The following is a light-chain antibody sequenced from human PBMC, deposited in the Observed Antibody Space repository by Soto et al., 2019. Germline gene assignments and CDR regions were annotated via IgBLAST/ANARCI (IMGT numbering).Light chain of an antibody. V-gene: IGKV1-39*01. Sequence: DIQMTQSPSSLSASVGDRVTLTCRASQSISSYLNWYQQKPGKAPKLLIYAASSLQSVVPSRFSGSGSETAFTITISSLQPDEFSTYYCQQSYSPSWTFGQGTKVEIK. J-gene: IGKJ1*01. CDR1: QSISSY. CDR2: AAS. CDR3: QQSYSPSWT.